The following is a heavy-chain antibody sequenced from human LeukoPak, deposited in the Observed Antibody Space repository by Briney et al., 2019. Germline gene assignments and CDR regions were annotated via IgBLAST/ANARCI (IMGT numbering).Heavy chain of an antibody. CDR3: ARDRGGDEAYYYYGMDV. D-gene: IGHD4-17*01. CDR2: ISSSGSTI. Sequence: QAGGSLRLSCAASGFTFSSYEMNWVRQAPGKGLEWVSYISSSGSTIYYADSVKGRFTISRDNAKNSLYLQMNSLRAEDTAVYYCARDRGGDEAYYYYGMDVWGQGTTVTVSS. V-gene: IGHV3-48*03. J-gene: IGHJ6*02. CDR1: GFTFSSYE.